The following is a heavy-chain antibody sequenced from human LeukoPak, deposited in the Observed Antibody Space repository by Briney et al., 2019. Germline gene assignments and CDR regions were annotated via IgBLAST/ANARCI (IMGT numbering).Heavy chain of an antibody. CDR1: GHTFSSYG. Sequence: ASVKVSCKGSGHTFSSYGIAWVRQAPGQGLEWVGWISGNNGHTRYAQKFQGRVTITTDTSTTIDYMELTSLRSDDTALNYCEISTYYGDYIYWGQGTLVTVSS. CDR2: ISGNNGHT. J-gene: IGHJ4*02. V-gene: IGHV1-18*01. CDR3: EISTYYGDYIY. D-gene: IGHD4-17*01.